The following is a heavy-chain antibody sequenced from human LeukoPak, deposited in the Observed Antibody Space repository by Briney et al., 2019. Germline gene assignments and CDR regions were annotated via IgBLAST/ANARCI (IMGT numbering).Heavy chain of an antibody. CDR2: VYYSGST. V-gene: IGHV4-59*08. J-gene: IGHJ4*02. D-gene: IGHD4-17*01. CDR3: ASRVTTVDY. CDR1: GGSISGYY. Sequence: SETLSLTCTVSGGSISGYYWSWIRQPPGKGLEWIGYVYYSGSTYYNPSLKSRVTISVDTSKNQFSLKLSSVTAADTAVYYCASRVTTVDYWGQGTLVTVSS.